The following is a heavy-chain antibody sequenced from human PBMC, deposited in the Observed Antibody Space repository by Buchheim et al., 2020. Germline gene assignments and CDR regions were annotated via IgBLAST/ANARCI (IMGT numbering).Heavy chain of an antibody. Sequence: QVQLQESGPGLVKPSQTLSLTCTVSGGSISGGGDYWTWIRQHPGKGLEWIGYIAYSGTTYSHPSLQGRVIMSVDTSKNQFSLKLTSVTAADTAVYYCARDAYYFDSWGKGTL. CDR1: GGSISGGGDY. J-gene: IGHJ4*02. V-gene: IGHV4-31*03. CDR2: IAYSGTT. D-gene: IGHD3-16*01. CDR3: ARDAYYFDS.